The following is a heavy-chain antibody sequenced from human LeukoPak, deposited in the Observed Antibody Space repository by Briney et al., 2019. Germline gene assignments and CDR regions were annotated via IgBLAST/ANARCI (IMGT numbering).Heavy chain of an antibody. CDR1: GFTFSSYA. D-gene: IGHD6-19*01. CDR2: ISGSGGST. CDR3: AKDRYSSGWYGDDAFDI. J-gene: IGHJ3*02. V-gene: IGHV3-23*01. Sequence: GGSLRLSCAASGFTFSSYAMSWVRQAPGKGLEWVSAISGSGGSTYYADSVKGRFTISRDNSKNTLYLQMNSLRAEDTDVYYCAKDRYSSGWYGDDAFDIWGQGTMVTVSS.